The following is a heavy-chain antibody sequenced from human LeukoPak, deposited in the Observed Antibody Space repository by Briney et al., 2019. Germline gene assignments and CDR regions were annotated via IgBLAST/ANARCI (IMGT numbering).Heavy chain of an antibody. V-gene: IGHV4-39*01. Sequence: PSETLSLTCTVSGGSISSSSYYWGWIRQPPGKGLEWIGSIYYSGSTYYNPSLKSRVTISVDTSKNQFSLKLSSVTAADTAVYYCARQGDYYDSSGYYSYFDYWGQGTLVTVSS. CDR1: GGSISSSSYY. J-gene: IGHJ4*02. CDR2: IYYSGST. CDR3: ARQGDYYDSSGYYSYFDY. D-gene: IGHD3-22*01.